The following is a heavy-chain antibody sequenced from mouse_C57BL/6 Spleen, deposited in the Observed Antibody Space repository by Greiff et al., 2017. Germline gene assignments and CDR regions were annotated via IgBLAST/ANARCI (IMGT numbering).Heavy chain of an antibody. CDR1: GFPFSSCT. CDR3: ARHEDYGSSYVY. V-gene: IGHV5-9*01. Sequence: EVKLMESGGGLVKPGGSLKLSCAASGFPFSSCTMSWVRQTPEKRLEWVATISGGGGNTYYPDSVKGRFTISRDNAKNTLYLQMSRLRSEDTALYYCARHEDYGSSYVYWGQGTTLTVSS. J-gene: IGHJ2*01. CDR2: ISGGGGNT. D-gene: IGHD1-1*01.